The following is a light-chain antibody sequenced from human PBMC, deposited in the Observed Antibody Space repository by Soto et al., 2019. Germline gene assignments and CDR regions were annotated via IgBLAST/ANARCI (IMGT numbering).Light chain of an antibody. CDR3: QQYGSSGT. CDR1: KSFSRSY. CDR2: GAS. V-gene: IGKV3-20*01. Sequence: EIVLKQSPDTLSLSPGERVTLYCRASKSFSRSYLAWYQQKPGQGPRLLIYGASSRATGIPDRFSGSGSGTDFTLTISRLEPEDFGVYYCQQYGSSGTFGQGTKVDIK. J-gene: IGKJ1*01.